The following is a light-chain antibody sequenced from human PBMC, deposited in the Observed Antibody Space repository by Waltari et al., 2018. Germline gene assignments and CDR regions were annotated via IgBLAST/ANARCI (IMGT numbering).Light chain of an antibody. J-gene: IGKJ1*01. CDR2: AAS. Sequence: DLQMTQSPSSLSASVGDRVTITCRASKSISSYLNWYQQKPVKAPKLLIYAASSLQSGVPSRFSGSGSGTDFTLTISSLQPEDFATYYCQQSYSTWTFGQGTKVEIK. CDR3: QQSYSTWT. CDR1: KSISSY. V-gene: IGKV1-39*01.